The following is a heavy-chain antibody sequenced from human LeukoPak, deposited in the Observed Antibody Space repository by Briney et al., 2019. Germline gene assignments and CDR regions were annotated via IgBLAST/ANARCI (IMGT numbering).Heavy chain of an antibody. D-gene: IGHD6-19*01. J-gene: IGHJ4*02. Sequence: SETLSLTRAVYGGSFSGYYWSWIRQPPGKGLEWIGEINHSGSTNYNPSLKSRVTISVDTSKNQFSLKLSSVTAADTAVYYCAKRKGLAPYSSGPNFDYWGQGTLVTVSS. V-gene: IGHV4-34*01. CDR1: GGSFSGYY. CDR3: AKRKGLAPYSSGPNFDY. CDR2: INHSGST.